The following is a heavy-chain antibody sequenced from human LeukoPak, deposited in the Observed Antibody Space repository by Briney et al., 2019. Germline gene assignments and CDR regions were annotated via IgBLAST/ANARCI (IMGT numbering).Heavy chain of an antibody. CDR3: ARENWNYGEDF. D-gene: IGHD1-7*01. V-gene: IGHV4-4*07. CDR2: VHSSRGS. Sequence: SETLSLTCTVSGGSITNYYWSWIRQPAGKGLEWIGRVHSSRGSNYNPSLKSRVTMSVDTSKNQVSLKLISVTAADTAVYYCARENWNYGEDFWGQGTLVTVSS. J-gene: IGHJ4*02. CDR1: GGSITNYY.